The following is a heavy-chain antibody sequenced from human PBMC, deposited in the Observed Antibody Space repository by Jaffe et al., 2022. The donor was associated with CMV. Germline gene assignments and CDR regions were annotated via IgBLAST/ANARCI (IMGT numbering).Heavy chain of an antibody. CDR2: IYESGTT. V-gene: IGHV4-39*01. CDR3: ARHRREGTGVLGPLRHHYYYYLYV. Sequence: QLQLQESGPGLVKPSETLSLTCTVSGGSISSSSGYSWGWIRQPPGKGLEWIGRIYESGTTNYNPSLKSRVTMSVGTSKKQTSLNLSSVTAADTAVYYCARHRREGTGVLGPLRHHYYYYLYVWGKGTTVTVSS. CDR1: GGSISSSSGYS. D-gene: IGHD1-1*01. J-gene: IGHJ6*03.